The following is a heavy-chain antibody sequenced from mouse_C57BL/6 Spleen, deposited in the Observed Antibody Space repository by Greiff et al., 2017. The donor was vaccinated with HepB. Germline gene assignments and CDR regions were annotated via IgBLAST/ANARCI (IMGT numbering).Heavy chain of an antibody. V-gene: IGHV1-26*01. Sequence: VQLQQSGPELVKPGASVQISCKASGYTFTDYYMNWVKQTHGKSLEWIGDITPNNGGTTYNQKFKGKATLTVDKSSSTAYMELRSLTSEDSAVYYCARTVVADYWGQGTTLTVSS. D-gene: IGHD1-1*01. J-gene: IGHJ2*01. CDR1: GYTFTDYY. CDR3: ARTVVADY. CDR2: ITPNNGGT.